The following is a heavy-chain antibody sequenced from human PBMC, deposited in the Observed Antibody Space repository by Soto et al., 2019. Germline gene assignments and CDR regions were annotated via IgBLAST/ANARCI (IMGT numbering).Heavy chain of an antibody. Sequence: GGSLRLSCAASGFTFSTYSMNWFRQAPGKGLEWVSSISSASTYIYYADSVKGRFTISRDNAKNLLFLQMNSLRAEDTAVYYCARDCSSTSCYRPPNWFDPWGQGTLVTVSS. CDR3: ARDCSSTSCYRPPNWFDP. CDR1: GFTFSTYS. V-gene: IGHV3-21*01. J-gene: IGHJ5*02. D-gene: IGHD2-2*01. CDR2: ISSASTYI.